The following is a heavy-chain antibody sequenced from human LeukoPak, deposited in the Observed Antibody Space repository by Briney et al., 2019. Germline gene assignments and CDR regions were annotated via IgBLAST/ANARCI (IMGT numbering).Heavy chain of an antibody. D-gene: IGHD5-18*01. Sequence: GGSLRLSCAASGFTFSRYAMTWVRQAPGKGLEWVSTISGNGDSTHYADSVKGRFTISRDHSKNTLYVQMISLRAEDTAIYYCAKDTAMVTPYYFDFWGQGTLVTVSS. CDR2: ISGNGDST. CDR1: GFTFSRYA. CDR3: AKDTAMVTPYYFDF. J-gene: IGHJ4*02. V-gene: IGHV3-23*01.